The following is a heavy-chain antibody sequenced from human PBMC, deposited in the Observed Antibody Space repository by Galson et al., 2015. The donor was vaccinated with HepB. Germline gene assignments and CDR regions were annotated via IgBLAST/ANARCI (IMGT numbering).Heavy chain of an antibody. D-gene: IGHD6-19*01. CDR3: ARDARWYSSGWSTVGAFDI. CDR2: IYYSGST. V-gene: IGHV4-39*07. J-gene: IGHJ3*02. Sequence: ETLSLTCTVSGGSISSSSYYWGWIRQPPGKGLEWIGSIYYSGSTYYNPSLKSRVTISVDTSKNQFSLKLSSVTAADTAVYYCARDARWYSSGWSTVGAFDIWGQGTMVTVSS. CDR1: GGSISSSSYY.